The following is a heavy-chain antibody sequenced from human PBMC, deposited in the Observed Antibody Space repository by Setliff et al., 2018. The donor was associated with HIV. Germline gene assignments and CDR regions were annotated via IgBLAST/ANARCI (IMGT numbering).Heavy chain of an antibody. CDR2: IYHSGST. Sequence: SETLSLTCTVSGYSISSGYYWGWIRQPPGKGLEWIGSIYHSGSTYYNPSLKSRVTISVDTSKNQFSLKLSSVTAADTAMYYCAREAHSSGWYKQVRWGQGTLVTVSS. J-gene: IGHJ4*02. V-gene: IGHV4-38-2*02. CDR1: GYSISSGYY. CDR3: AREAHSSGWYKQVR. D-gene: IGHD6-19*01.